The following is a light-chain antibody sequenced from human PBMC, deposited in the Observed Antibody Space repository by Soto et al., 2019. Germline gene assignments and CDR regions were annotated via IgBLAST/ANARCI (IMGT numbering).Light chain of an antibody. CDR1: QSVLYRSNTKNY. CDR2: WAS. V-gene: IGKV4-1*01. CDR3: QQYYNTPSST. J-gene: IGKJ2*01. Sequence: DIVMTQSPDSLAVSLGERATINCKYSQSVLYRSNTKNYLAWYQQKPGQPPKLLIYWASTRESGVPDRFSGSGSGTDFTLTINSLQAEDVAVYYCQQYYNTPSSTFGQGTKLEIK.